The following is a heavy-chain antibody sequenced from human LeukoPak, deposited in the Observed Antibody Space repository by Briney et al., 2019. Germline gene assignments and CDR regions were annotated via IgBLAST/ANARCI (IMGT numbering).Heavy chain of an antibody. V-gene: IGHV1-18*01. CDR1: GYTFTSYD. J-gene: IGHJ6*02. CDR2: MNPNSGNT. Sequence: ASVKVSCKASGYTFTSYDINWVRQATGQGLEWMGWMNPNSGNTNYAQKLQGRVTMTTDTSTSTAYVELRSLRSDDTAVYYCARTYCSSTSCYRDHYYYGMDVWGQGTTVTVSS. D-gene: IGHD2-2*02. CDR3: ARTYCSSTSCYRDHYYYGMDV.